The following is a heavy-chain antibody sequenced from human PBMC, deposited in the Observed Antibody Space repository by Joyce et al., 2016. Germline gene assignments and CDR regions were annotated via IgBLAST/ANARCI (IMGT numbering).Heavy chain of an antibody. CDR1: GYSFTSNW. CDR2: IDPGDSDT. Sequence: EVQLVQSGAEVKKPGESLKISCKGSGYSFTSNWIGWVRQMPGKGLEWMGIIDPGDSDTRYSPSFQGQVTISADKSISTAYLQWSSLKASDTAMYYCARSTLPGYCSSTSCYMRYYFDYWGQGTLVTVSS. V-gene: IGHV5-51*01. J-gene: IGHJ4*02. D-gene: IGHD2-2*02. CDR3: ARSTLPGYCSSTSCYMRYYFDY.